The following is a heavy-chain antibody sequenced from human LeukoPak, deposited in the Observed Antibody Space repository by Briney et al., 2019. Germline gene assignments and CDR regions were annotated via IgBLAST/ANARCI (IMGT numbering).Heavy chain of an antibody. CDR1: GFTFRSFA. CDR2: TSGDEDST. D-gene: IGHD6-13*01. Sequence: GGSLRLSCAASGFTFRSFAMSWVRQAPGKGLEWVAVTSGDEDSTHYAESVRGRFIVSTDNSKNSLNLQMNSLRAEDTAVYYCTKHRGSSWYDAFDVCGQGTMVTVSS. CDR3: TKHRGSSWYDAFDV. J-gene: IGHJ3*01. V-gene: IGHV3-23*01.